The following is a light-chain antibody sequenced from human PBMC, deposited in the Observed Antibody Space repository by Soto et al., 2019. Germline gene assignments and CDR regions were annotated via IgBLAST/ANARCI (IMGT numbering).Light chain of an antibody. J-gene: IGKJ5*01. CDR3: MQGTHWPIT. CDR1: QSLVYSDGDTY. CDR2: KVS. Sequence: EVVVTQSPLSLPVTLGQPASISCSSSQSLVYSDGDTYLSWFQQRPGQSPRRLIYKVSNRDSGVPARFSGSGSGTDFALKISRVEAEDVGVYYCMQGTHWPITFGQGTRLEIK. V-gene: IGKV2-30*01.